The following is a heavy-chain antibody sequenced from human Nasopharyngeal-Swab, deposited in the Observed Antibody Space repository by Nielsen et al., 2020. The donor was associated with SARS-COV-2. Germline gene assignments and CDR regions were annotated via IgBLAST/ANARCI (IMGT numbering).Heavy chain of an antibody. J-gene: IGHJ4*02. CDR3: ARQQWLVYFDY. Sequence: SETLSLTCTGSGGSISSSSYYWGWIRQPPGKGLEWIGSIYYSGSTYYNPSLKSRVTISVDTSKNQFSLKLSSVTAADTAVYYCARQQWLVYFDYWGQGTLVTVSS. V-gene: IGHV4-39*01. D-gene: IGHD6-19*01. CDR1: GGSISSSSYY. CDR2: IYYSGST.